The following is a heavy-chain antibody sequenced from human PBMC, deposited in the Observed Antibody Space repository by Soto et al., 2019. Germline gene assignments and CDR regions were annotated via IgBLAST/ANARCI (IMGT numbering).Heavy chain of an antibody. CDR2: INPNSGGT. J-gene: IGHJ6*02. V-gene: IGHV1-2*04. D-gene: IGHD2-2*01. CDR3: ARGDIVVVPAAMDPYYYYGMDV. Sequence: ASVKVSCKASGYTFIGYYMHWVRQAPGQGLEWMGWINPNSGGTNYAQKFQGWVTMTRDTSISTAYMELSRLRSDDTAVYYCARGDIVVVPAAMDPYYYYGMDVWGQGTTVTVSS. CDR1: GYTFIGYY.